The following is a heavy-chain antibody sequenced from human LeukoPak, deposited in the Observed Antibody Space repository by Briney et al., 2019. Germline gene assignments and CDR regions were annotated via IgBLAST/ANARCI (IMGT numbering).Heavy chain of an antibody. J-gene: IGHJ4*02. V-gene: IGHV1-69*13. D-gene: IGHD2-15*01. CDR1: GGTFSSYA. CDR2: IIPIFGTA. Sequence: SVKVSCKASGGTFSSYAISWVRQAPGQGLEWMGGIIPIFGTANYAQKFQGRVTITADESTSTAYMELSSLRSEDTAGYYCARDLGPTPTFDYGAQGPLLPAS. CDR3: ARDLGPTPTFDY.